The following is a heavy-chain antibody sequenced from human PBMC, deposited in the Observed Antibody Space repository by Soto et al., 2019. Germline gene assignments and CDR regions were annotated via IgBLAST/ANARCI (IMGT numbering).Heavy chain of an antibody. CDR3: ARRIGATAMATYNWFDP. V-gene: IGHV1-69*12. Sequence: QVQLVQSGAEVKKPGSSVKVSCKASGGTFSSYAISWVRQAPGQGLEWMGGIIPIFGTANYAQKFQGRVTITADESTSTAYMELSSLRSEDTAVYYCARRIGATAMATYNWFDPWGQGTLVTVSS. CDR2: IIPIFGTA. J-gene: IGHJ5*02. CDR1: GGTFSSYA. D-gene: IGHD5-18*01.